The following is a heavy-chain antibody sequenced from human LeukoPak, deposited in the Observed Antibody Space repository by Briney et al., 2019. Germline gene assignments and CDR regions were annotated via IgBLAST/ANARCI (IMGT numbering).Heavy chain of an antibody. CDR3: ARAVGATAGWFDP. CDR2: INPSGGST. Sequence: ASVKVSCKASGYTFTSYYMHWVRQAPGQGLEWMGIINPSGGSTSYAQKFQGRVTMTRDMSTSTVYMELSSLRSEDTAVYYCARAVGATAGWFDPWGQGTLVTVSS. J-gene: IGHJ5*02. V-gene: IGHV1-46*01. D-gene: IGHD1-26*01. CDR1: GYTFTSYY.